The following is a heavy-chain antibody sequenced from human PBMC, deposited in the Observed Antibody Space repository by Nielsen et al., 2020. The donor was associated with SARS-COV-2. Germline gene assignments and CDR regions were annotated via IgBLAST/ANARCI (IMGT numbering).Heavy chain of an antibody. J-gene: IGHJ4*02. CDR2: IRSKAYGGTT. V-gene: IGHV3-49*04. CDR3: TRDLSLYDY. CDR1: GFTFSSYA. Sequence: GESLKISCAASGFTFSSYAMSWVRQAPGKGLEWVGFIRSKAYGGTTEYAASVKGRFTISRDDSKSIAYLQMNSLKTEDTAVYYCTRDLSLYDYWGQGTLVTVSS.